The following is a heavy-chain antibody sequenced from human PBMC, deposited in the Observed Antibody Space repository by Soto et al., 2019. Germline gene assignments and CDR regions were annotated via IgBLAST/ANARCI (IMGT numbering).Heavy chain of an antibody. D-gene: IGHD2-15*01. CDR2: VSPSSSAI. Sequence: GGSLRLSCAASGFAFSSFAMNWARQAPGKGLEWLAFVSPSSSAIYYADSVKGRFTISRDNAKSSLYLQMNSLRAEDTAVYYCAREACSGGNCFYFGPDYWGQGTLVTVSS. J-gene: IGHJ4*02. V-gene: IGHV3-48*03. CDR3: AREACSGGNCFYFGPDY. CDR1: GFAFSSFA.